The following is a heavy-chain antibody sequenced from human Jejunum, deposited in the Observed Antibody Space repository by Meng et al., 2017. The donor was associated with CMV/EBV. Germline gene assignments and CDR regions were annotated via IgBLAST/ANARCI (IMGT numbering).Heavy chain of an antibody. D-gene: IGHD5-12*01. J-gene: IGHJ6*02. CDR1: GGSFSGYY. V-gene: IGHV4-34*01. CDR3: ARALGDIVTADGMDV. Sequence: YGGSFSGYYWSWIRQSPGQGLEWIGQINHSGSASYNPSLRRRVTISEDTSKNQFSLKLTSVTTADTAVYYCARALGDIVTADGMDVWGQGTTVTVSS. CDR2: INHSGSA.